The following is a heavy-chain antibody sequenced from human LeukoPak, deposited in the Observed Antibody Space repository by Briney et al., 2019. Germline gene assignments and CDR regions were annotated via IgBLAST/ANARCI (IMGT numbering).Heavy chain of an antibody. CDR3: ARDLPPYYFDY. Sequence: SVKVSCKSSGGIFSSYAISWVRQAPGQGLEWMGRIIPILGIANYAQKFQGRVTITADKSTSTAYMDLSSLRSEDTAVYYCARDLPPYYFDYWGQGTLVTVSS. J-gene: IGHJ4*02. CDR1: GGIFSSYA. CDR2: IIPILGIA. V-gene: IGHV1-69*04.